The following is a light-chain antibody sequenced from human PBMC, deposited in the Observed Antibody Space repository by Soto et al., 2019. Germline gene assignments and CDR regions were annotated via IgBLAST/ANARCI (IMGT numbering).Light chain of an antibody. CDR3: QQRNSNSCT. CDR1: QTISSW. V-gene: IGKV1-5*01. J-gene: IGKJ1*01. CDR2: DAS. Sequence: DIQMTQCPSTLSGSVGDRVTITCRASQTISSWFSSYQQQPRKDPKLLIHDASTFESGVPSRFSGSGCGTEFTLTISSLQPHDYATEYCQQRNSNSCTFGQGTKVDIK.